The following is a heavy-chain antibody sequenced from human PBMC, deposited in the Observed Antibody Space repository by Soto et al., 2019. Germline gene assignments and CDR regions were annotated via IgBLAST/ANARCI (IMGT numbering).Heavy chain of an antibody. CDR2: ITNSGDTT. D-gene: IGHD5-12*01. CDR1: GFIFSSYA. Sequence: GGSLRLSCAASGFIFSSYAMHWVRQAPGKGLEYVSAITNSGDTTYYADSVKGRFTISRDNSKNTLYLQMGSLRAEDMAVYYCARRGTGYIPFDYWGQGTLVTVSS. V-gene: IGHV3-64*02. CDR3: ARRGTGYIPFDY. J-gene: IGHJ4*02.